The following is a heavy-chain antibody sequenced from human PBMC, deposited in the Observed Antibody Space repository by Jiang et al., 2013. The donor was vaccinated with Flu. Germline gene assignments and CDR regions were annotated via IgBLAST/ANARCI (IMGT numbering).Heavy chain of an antibody. CDR3: ARGTRKSPLLSAAAQLVGLDV. Sequence: SGAEVRNRGDSMKVSCKTSGNTFDTYGITWVRQAPGQGLEWMGWINENNYYTNYAQKFQARITLTADTFTRTAYMQLRLLKSDDTAVYYCARGTRKSPLLSAAAQLVGLDVWGQGTTVTVSS. CDR2: INENNYYT. CDR1: GNTFDTYG. J-gene: IGHJ6*02. V-gene: IGHV1-18*04. D-gene: IGHD6-6*01.